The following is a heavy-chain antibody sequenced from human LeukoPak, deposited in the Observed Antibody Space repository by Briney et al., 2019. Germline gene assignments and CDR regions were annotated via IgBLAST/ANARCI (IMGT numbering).Heavy chain of an antibody. CDR2: IWYDGSNK. CDR1: GFTFSSYG. CDR3: AKVAYYDSSGSTFDY. J-gene: IGHJ4*02. D-gene: IGHD3-22*01. V-gene: IGHV3-33*06. Sequence: GRSLRLSCAASGFTFSSYGMHWVRQAPGKGLEWVAVIWYDGSNKYYADSVKGRFTISRDNSKNTLYLQMNSLRAEDTAVYYCAKVAYYDSSGSTFDYWGQGTLVTVSS.